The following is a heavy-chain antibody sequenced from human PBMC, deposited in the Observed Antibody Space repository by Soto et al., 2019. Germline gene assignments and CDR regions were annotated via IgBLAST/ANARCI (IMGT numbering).Heavy chain of an antibody. J-gene: IGHJ6*02. CDR3: ARDQSPYGMDV. CDR1: PFRPNSYS. CDR2: ISRSSSYI. Sequence: PGGSRRRPCALSPFRPNSYSMNWVSQAPGKVLEWVSSISRSSSYIYYAVSVKGRFTIFRDNAKNSLYLQMNSLRAEDAAVYYCARDQSPYGMDVWGQGTTVTVSS. V-gene: IGHV3-21*01.